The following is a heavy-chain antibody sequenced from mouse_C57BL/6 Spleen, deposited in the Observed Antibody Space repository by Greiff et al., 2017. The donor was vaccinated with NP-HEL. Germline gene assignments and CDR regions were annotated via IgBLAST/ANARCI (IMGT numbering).Heavy chain of an antibody. D-gene: IGHD2-2*01. CDR2: INPSTGGT. J-gene: IGHJ2*01. V-gene: IGHV1-42*01. Sequence: EVQLQQSGPELVKPGASVKISCKASGYSFTGYYMNWVKQSPEKSLEWIGEINPSTGGTTYNQKFKAKATLTVDKSSSTAYMQLKSLTSEDSAVYYCARRGGYEGFDYWGQGTTLTVSS. CDR1: GYSFTGYY. CDR3: ARRGGYEGFDY.